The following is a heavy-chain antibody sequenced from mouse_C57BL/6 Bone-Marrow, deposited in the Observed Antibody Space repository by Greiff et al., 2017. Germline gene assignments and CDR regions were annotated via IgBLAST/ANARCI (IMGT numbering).Heavy chain of an antibody. Sequence: VQLQQSGPELVKPGASVKISCKASGYAFSSSWMNWVKQRPGTGLEWIGRIYPGDGDTNYNGKFKGKATLTVDKSSSTTYMQLSSLTSEDSAVXVCARGGYDAWFAYWGQGTMVTVSA. CDR2: IYPGDGDT. CDR1: GYAFSSSW. V-gene: IGHV1-82*01. D-gene: IGHD2-2*01. CDR3: ARGGYDAWFAY. J-gene: IGHJ3*01.